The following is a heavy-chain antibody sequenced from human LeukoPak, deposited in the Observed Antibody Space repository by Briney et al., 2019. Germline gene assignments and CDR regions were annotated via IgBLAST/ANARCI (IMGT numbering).Heavy chain of an antibody. CDR1: GYSISSGYY. Sequence: SETLSLTCAVSGYSISSGYYWGWIRQPPGKGLEWIGSIYHSGSTYYNPSLKSRVTISVDTPKNQFSLKLSSVTAADTAVYYCARQVYGDPSLLYNYYMDVWGKGTTVTVSS. CDR2: IYHSGST. V-gene: IGHV4-38-2*01. D-gene: IGHD4-17*01. J-gene: IGHJ6*03. CDR3: ARQVYGDPSLLYNYYMDV.